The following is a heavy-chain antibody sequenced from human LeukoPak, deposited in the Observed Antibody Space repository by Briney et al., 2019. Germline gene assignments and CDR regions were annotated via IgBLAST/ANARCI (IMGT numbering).Heavy chain of an antibody. V-gene: IGHV4-34*01. CDR3: ARVGPAHWLLLRVFDY. CDR2: INHSGST. Sequence: SEALSLTCAVYGGSFSGYYWSWIRQPPGKGLEWIGEINHSGSTNYNPSLKSRVTISVDTSKNQFSLKLSSVTVADTAVYYCARVGPAHWLLLRVFDYWGQGTLVTVSS. D-gene: IGHD3-22*01. CDR1: GGSFSGYY. J-gene: IGHJ4*02.